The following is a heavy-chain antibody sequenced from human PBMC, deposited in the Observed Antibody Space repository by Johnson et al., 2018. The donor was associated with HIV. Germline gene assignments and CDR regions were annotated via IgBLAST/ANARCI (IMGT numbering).Heavy chain of an antibody. CDR3: GKARSSGSGAFDI. D-gene: IGHD3-10*01. V-gene: IGHV3-30*02. CDR2: IRYDGSNK. Sequence: QVQLVESGGGLVKPGGSLRLSCAASGFTFSSYAMHWVRQAPGKGLEWVAVIRYDGSNKYYADSVKGRFTISRDNSKNTLYLHMRSLRAEDTAVYYCGKARSSGSGAFDIWGQGTMVTVSS. CDR1: GFTFSSYA. J-gene: IGHJ3*02.